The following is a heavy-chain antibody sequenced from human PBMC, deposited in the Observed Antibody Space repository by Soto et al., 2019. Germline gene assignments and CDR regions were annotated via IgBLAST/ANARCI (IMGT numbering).Heavy chain of an antibody. D-gene: IGHD3-22*01. CDR1: GFTFSSYN. V-gene: IGHV3-21*01. CDR3: ARLVHFDSSRFGL. J-gene: IGHJ3*01. Sequence: GGSLRLSCAASGFTFSSYNMNWVRQAPGKGLEWVSSISSSSSYIYYADSVKGRFTISRDNAKNSLYLQMNSLRAEDTAVYYCARLVHFDSSRFGLWGQGTMVTVSS. CDR2: ISSSSSYI.